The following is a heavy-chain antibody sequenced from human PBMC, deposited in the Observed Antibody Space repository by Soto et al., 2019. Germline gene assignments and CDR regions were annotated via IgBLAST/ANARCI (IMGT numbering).Heavy chain of an antibody. CDR2: IYYTGST. V-gene: IGHV4-59*01. CDR1: GGSISSYF. CDR3: ANFIWYFDL. J-gene: IGHJ2*01. Sequence: QVQLQESGPGLVKPSETLSITCTVSGGSISSYFWSWIRQPPGKGLEWIGYIYYTGSTNYNPSLKSRVTISVDTSKNQFSLQLSSVTAADTAVYYCANFIWYFDLWGRGTLVTVSS.